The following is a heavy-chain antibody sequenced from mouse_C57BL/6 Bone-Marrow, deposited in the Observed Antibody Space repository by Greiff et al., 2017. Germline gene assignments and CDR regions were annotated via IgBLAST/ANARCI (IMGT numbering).Heavy chain of an antibody. D-gene: IGHD2-1*01. Sequence: ESGPGLVKPSQSLSLTCSVTGYSITSGYYWNWIRQFPGNKLEWMGYISYDGSNNYNPFLKNRISITRDTSKNQFFLKWNSVTTEDTATYYCARFYYGKGGFAYWGQGTLVTVSA. CDR3: ARFYYGKGGFAY. V-gene: IGHV3-6*01. CDR1: GYSITSGYY. J-gene: IGHJ3*01. CDR2: ISYDGSN.